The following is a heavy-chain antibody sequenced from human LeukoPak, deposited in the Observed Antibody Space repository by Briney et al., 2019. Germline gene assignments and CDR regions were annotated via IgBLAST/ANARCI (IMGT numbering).Heavy chain of an antibody. Sequence: SETLSLTCAVSGGSISSGGYSWSWIRQPPGKGLEWIGYIYHSGSTYYNPSLKSRVTISVDRSKNQFSLKLSSVTAADTAVYYCARAIGHYYDSSGYYSHYYHGMDVWGQGTTVTVSS. CDR3: ARAIGHYYDSSGYYSHYYHGMDV. D-gene: IGHD3-22*01. V-gene: IGHV4-30-2*01. CDR1: GGSISSGGYS. CDR2: IYHSGST. J-gene: IGHJ6*02.